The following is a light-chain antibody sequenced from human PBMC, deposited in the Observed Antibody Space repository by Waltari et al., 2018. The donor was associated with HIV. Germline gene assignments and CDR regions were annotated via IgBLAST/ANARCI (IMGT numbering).Light chain of an antibody. CDR1: RSISYSSNNKNY. CDR2: WAS. CDR3: QQYHSLPIT. J-gene: IGKJ5*01. V-gene: IGKV4-1*01. Sequence: DIVLTQSPDSLAGSLGERATINCTSSRSISYSSNNKNYLVWYQQKPGQPPRVLIYWASTRESGVPDRFSGSGSGTDFTLTISSLQTEDVAVYFCQQYHSLPITFGQGTRLEIK.